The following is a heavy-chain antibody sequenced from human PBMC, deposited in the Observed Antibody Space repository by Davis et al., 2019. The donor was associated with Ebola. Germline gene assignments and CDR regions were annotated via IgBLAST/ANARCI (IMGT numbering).Heavy chain of an antibody. CDR2: ISSDNGAI. CDR1: GITLSRYS. D-gene: IGHD3-9*01. Sequence: GESLKISCAGSGITLSRYSMNWVRQAPGKGLEWVSYISSDNGAIYYADSVKGRFTISRDNAKSSLYLQMNSLRAEDTAVYYCASRRGGPQNGWDILAGYPWGQGTLVTVSS. J-gene: IGHJ4*02. V-gene: IGHV3-48*04. CDR3: ASRRGGPQNGWDILAGYP.